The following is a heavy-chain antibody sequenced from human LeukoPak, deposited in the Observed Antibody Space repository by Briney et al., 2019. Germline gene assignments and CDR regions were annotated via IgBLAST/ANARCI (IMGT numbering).Heavy chain of an antibody. CDR1: GGTFSSYA. D-gene: IGHD1-1*01. CDR3: ARDVGNSKRSYYYYGMDV. CDR2: ISAYNGNT. V-gene: IGHV1-18*01. Sequence: ASVKVSCKASGGTFSSYAISWVRQALGQGLEWMGWISAYNGNTNYAQKLQGRVTMTTDTSTSTAYMELRSLRSDDTAVYYCARDVGNSKRSYYYYGMDVWGQGTTVTVSS. J-gene: IGHJ6*02.